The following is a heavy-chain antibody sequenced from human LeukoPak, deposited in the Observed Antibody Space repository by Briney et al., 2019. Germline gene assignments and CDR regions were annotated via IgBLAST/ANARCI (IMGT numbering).Heavy chain of an antibody. CDR1: GYTFTGYY. D-gene: IGHD4-23*01. J-gene: IGHJ3*02. Sequence: ASVKVSCKASGYTFTGYYMHWVRQAPGQGLEWMGWINPNSGNTNYAQKLQGRVTMTTDTSTSTAYMELSSLRSEDTAVYYCARGGYGGNSLHAFDIWGQGTMVTVSS. CDR2: INPNSGNT. V-gene: IGHV1-2*02. CDR3: ARGGYGGNSLHAFDI.